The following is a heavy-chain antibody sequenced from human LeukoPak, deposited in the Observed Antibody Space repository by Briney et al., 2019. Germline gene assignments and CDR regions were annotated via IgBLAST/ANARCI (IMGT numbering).Heavy chain of an antibody. Sequence: GGSLRLSCAASGFTFSSYWMHWVRQAPGKGLVWVSRINTDGSSTSYADSAKGRFTIYRDNAKKTLYLQMNRLRAEDTAVYYCARGDYAYYYYSYMDVWGKGTTVTVSS. CDR2: INTDGSST. J-gene: IGHJ6*03. D-gene: IGHD4-17*01. CDR3: ARGDYAYYYYSYMDV. V-gene: IGHV3-74*01. CDR1: GFTFSSYW.